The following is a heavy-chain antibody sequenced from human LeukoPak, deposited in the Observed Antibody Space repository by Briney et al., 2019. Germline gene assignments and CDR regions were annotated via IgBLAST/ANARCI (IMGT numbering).Heavy chain of an antibody. CDR1: GFTFSSYW. V-gene: IGHV3-7*03. CDR2: IKQDGSEK. J-gene: IGHJ6*04. D-gene: IGHD3-10*01. CDR3: ARDSYGSGSPHYYYYYGMDV. Sequence: GGSLRLSCAASGFTFSSYWMSWVRQAPGKGLEWVANIKQDGSEKYYVDSVKGRFTISRDNAKNSLYLQMNSLRAEDTAVYYCARDSYGSGSPHYYYYYGMDVWGKGTTVTVSP.